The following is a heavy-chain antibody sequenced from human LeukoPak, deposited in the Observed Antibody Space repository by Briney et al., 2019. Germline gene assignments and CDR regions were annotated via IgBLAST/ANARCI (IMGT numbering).Heavy chain of an antibody. Sequence: GGALRLSCAASGVTFSEYTMDWAPHAPGEGLGWVSSIGGSGDSIYYAASVKGRFTISRDNAKNSLDLQMNSLRAEDTAVYYCARDRDWNYDYWGQGTLVTVSS. D-gene: IGHD1-7*01. CDR2: IGGSGDSI. J-gene: IGHJ4*02. CDR1: GVTFSEYT. CDR3: ARDRDWNYDY. V-gene: IGHV3-21*01.